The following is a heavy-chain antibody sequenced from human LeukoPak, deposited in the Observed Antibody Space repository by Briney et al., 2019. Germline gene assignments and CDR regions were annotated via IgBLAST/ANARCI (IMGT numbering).Heavy chain of an antibody. CDR2: IYTSGST. CDR1: GGSISSGSYF. Sequence: SQTLPLTCTVSGGSISSGSYFWRWIRQPAGKGLEWIGRIYTSGSTDYNPSLKSRVTISIDTSKNQFSLNLTSVTAADTAVYYCARDPRYGDSPGWGQGTLVTVSS. V-gene: IGHV4-61*02. J-gene: IGHJ4*02. D-gene: IGHD4-17*01. CDR3: ARDPRYGDSPG.